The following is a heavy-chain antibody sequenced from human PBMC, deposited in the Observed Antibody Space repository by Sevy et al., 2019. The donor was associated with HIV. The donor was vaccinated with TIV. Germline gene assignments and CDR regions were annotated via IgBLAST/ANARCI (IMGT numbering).Heavy chain of an antibody. J-gene: IGHJ4*02. CDR3: ARPHTSGWTRFEH. V-gene: IGHV4-59*01. Sequence: SETLSLTCTVSGDSITSYYWAWNRQPPGKGLEWIGNVHNGGSTNYNPTLKSRLTISVDTTNNQFSLKLGSVTVADTAVYFCARPHTSGWTRFEHWGQGILVTVSS. D-gene: IGHD6-19*01. CDR2: VHNGGST. CDR1: GDSITSYY.